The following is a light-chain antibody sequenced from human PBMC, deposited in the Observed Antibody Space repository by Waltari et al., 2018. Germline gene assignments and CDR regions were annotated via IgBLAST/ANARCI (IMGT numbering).Light chain of an antibody. Sequence: DIQMTQSPSSLSASVGDSVTITCPASQDINNNLNWYQQKPGKAPKLLIYDASNLETGFPSRFSGSGSGTTFTFTISSLQPEDIATYYCQQFHSLLTFGGGTKVEIK. J-gene: IGKJ4*01. CDR3: QQFHSLLT. CDR1: QDINNN. V-gene: IGKV1-33*01. CDR2: DAS.